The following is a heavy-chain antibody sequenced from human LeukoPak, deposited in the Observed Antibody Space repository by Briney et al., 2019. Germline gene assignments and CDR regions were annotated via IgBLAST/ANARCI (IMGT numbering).Heavy chain of an antibody. Sequence: GASVKVSCKASGYTFTSYGISWVRQAPGQGLEWMGWISAYNGNTNYAQKFQGRVTMTRDTSISTVYMELSRLRSDDTAVYYCARTRSGWYVGFDCWGRGTLVAVSS. D-gene: IGHD6-19*01. CDR1: GYTFTSYG. V-gene: IGHV1-18*01. J-gene: IGHJ4*02. CDR3: ARTRSGWYVGFDC. CDR2: ISAYNGNT.